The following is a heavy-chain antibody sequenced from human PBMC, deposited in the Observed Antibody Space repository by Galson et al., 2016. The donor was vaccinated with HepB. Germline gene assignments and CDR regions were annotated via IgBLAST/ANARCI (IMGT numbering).Heavy chain of an antibody. Sequence: CAISGDSVSRNGVAWNWIRQSPSRGLEWLGRTYYSSRWNNDYSASVKSRITINLDTPNNLFSLQLSPVTPEDTAVYYCARGRNSAFGSWGQGTLVTVSS. J-gene: IGHJ4*02. CDR3: ARGRNSAFGS. CDR2: TYYSSRWNN. V-gene: IGHV6-1*01. D-gene: IGHD1-14*01. CDR1: GDSVSRNGVA.